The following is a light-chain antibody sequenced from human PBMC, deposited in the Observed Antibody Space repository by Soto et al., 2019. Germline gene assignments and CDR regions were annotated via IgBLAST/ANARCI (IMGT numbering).Light chain of an antibody. J-gene: IGLJ1*01. CDR2: GNS. CDR3: QSYDSRLSGYV. CDR1: SSNIGAGYD. Sequence: QSVLTQPPSVSGAPGQGVTISCTGSSSNIGAGYDVHWYQQLPGTAPKLLIYGNSNRPSGVPDRFSGSKSGTSASLAITGLQAEDEAHYYCQSYDSRLSGYVFGTGTKVTVL. V-gene: IGLV1-40*01.